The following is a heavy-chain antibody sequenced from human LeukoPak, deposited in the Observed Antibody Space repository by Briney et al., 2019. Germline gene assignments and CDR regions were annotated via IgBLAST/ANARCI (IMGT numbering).Heavy chain of an antibody. J-gene: IGHJ6*02. CDR3: ARGGHWAKDYYYGMDV. CDR2: ISYDGSNK. D-gene: IGHD3-16*01. CDR1: GFTFSSYA. V-gene: IGHV3-30-3*01. Sequence: PGRSLRLSCPASGFTFSSYAMHWVRQAPGKGLEWVAVISYDGSNKYYADSVKGRFTISRDNSKNTLYLQMNSLRAEDTAVYYCARGGHWAKDYYYGMDVWGQGTTVTVSS.